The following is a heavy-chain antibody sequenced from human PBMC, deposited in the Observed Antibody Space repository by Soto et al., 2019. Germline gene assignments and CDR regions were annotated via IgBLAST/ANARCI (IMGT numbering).Heavy chain of an antibody. CDR2: IYYSGST. CDR1: GGSISSGGYY. D-gene: IGHD3-10*01. J-gene: IGHJ6*02. CDR3: AREYVTMVRGVSDNYYYYGMDV. Sequence: QVQLQESGPGLVKPSQTLSLTCTVSGGSISSGGYYWSWIRQHPGKGLEWIGYIYYSGSTYYNPSLKSRVTISVDTSKNQFSLKLSSVTAADTAVYYCAREYVTMVRGVSDNYYYYGMDVWGQGTTVTVSS. V-gene: IGHV4-31*03.